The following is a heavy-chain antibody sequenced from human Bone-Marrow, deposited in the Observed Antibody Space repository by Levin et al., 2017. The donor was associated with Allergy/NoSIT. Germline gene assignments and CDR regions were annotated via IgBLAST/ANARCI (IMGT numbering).Heavy chain of an antibody. CDR1: GYSFTSYW. J-gene: IGHJ6*03. CDR2: IYPGDSDT. V-gene: IGHV5-51*01. D-gene: IGHD6-6*01. Sequence: RGESLKISCKGSGYSFTSYWIGWVRQMPGKGLEWMGIIYPGDSDTRYSPSFQGQVTISADKSISTAYLQWSSLKASDTAMYYCARQRQLGGSYDYYMDVWGKGTTVTVSS. CDR3: ARQRQLGGSYDYYMDV.